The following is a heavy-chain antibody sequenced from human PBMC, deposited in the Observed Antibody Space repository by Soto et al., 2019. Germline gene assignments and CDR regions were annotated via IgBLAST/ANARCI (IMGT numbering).Heavy chain of an antibody. CDR3: ARIIAAAMYYFDY. CDR1: GGSISSSSYY. J-gene: IGHJ4*02. Sequence: SETLSLTCTVSGGSISSSSYYWGWIRQPPGKGLEWIGSIYYSGSTYYNPSLKSRVTISVDTSKNQFSLELSSVTAADTAVYYCARIIAAAMYYFDYWGQGTLVTVS. CDR2: IYYSGST. V-gene: IGHV4-39*01. D-gene: IGHD6-13*01.